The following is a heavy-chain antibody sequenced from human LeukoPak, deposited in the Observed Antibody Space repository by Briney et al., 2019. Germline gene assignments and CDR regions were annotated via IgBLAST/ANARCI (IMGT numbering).Heavy chain of an antibody. CDR3: ARDLSGYSSSAEGY. Sequence: GGSLRLSCAASGFTFSNYWMHWVRQAPGKGLLWVSRINTDGSATSYADSVEGRFTISRDNAKNRLYLQMNSLRAEDTAVYYCARDLSGYSSSAEGYWGQGILVTVSS. V-gene: IGHV3-74*01. J-gene: IGHJ4*02. CDR2: INTDGSAT. CDR1: GFTFSNYW. D-gene: IGHD6-6*01.